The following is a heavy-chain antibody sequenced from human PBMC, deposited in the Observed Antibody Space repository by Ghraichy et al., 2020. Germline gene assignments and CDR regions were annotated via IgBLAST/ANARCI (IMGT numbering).Heavy chain of an antibody. D-gene: IGHD3-10*01. CDR3: AKVALKVINDAFDM. CDR1: GFTFSSYA. J-gene: IGHJ3*02. V-gene: IGHV3-23*01. CDR2: ISGSGGST. Sequence: ESLNISCAASGFTFSSYAMTWVRQAPGKGLEWVSAISGSGGSTYYADSVKGRFTISRDNSKNTLYLQMNSLRAEDTAVYYCAKVALKVINDAFDMWGQGTMVTVSS.